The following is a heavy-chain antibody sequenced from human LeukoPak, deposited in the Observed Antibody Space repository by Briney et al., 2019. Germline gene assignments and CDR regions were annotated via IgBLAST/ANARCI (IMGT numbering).Heavy chain of an antibody. Sequence: ASVKVSCKASGYTFTSYGISWVRQAPGQGLEWRGWISAYNGNTNYAQKLQGRVTMTTDTSTSTAYMELRSPRSDDTAVYYCAREAVVTPYYYYMDVWGKGTTVTISS. CDR1: GYTFTSYG. V-gene: IGHV1-18*01. D-gene: IGHD4-23*01. J-gene: IGHJ6*03. CDR3: AREAVVTPYYYYMDV. CDR2: ISAYNGNT.